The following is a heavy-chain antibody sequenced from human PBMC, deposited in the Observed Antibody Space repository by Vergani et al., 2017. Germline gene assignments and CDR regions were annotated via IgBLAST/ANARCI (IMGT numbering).Heavy chain of an antibody. Sequence: EVQLLESGGGLVQPGGSLRLSCAASGFTFSSYAMSWVRPAPGKGLEWVSAISCNGGSTYYADSVKGRFTISRDNSKNALYLQMNGLRAEDTAVYYCAKVKWNTVVTRVFDYWGQGTLVTVSS. CDR3: AKVKWNTVVTRVFDY. CDR2: ISCNGGST. V-gene: IGHV3-23*01. D-gene: IGHD4-23*01. CDR1: GFTFSSYA. J-gene: IGHJ4*02.